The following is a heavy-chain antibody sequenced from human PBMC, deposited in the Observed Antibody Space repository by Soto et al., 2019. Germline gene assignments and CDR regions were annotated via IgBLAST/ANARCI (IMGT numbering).Heavy chain of an antibody. J-gene: IGHJ6*02. V-gene: IGHV1-18*01. CDR2: TTAYNGNT. Sequence: ASVKVSCKASGYTFINYGISWVRQAPGQGLEWMGWTTAYNGNTNYAQKFQNRVTMTTDTSTSIVYMELRSLRSDDTAVYYCAKRRRWSETNCYLYSMDIWGQGTTVTVSS. D-gene: IGHD2-2*01. CDR1: GYTFINYG. CDR3: AKRRRWSETNCYLYSMDI.